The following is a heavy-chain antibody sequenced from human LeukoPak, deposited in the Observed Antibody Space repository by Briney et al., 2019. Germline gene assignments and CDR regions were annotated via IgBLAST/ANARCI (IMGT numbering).Heavy chain of an antibody. J-gene: IGHJ4*02. D-gene: IGHD4-17*01. CDR3: AKDLDDYGEYGLDY. V-gene: IGHV3-33*06. CDR1: GFSFSRHG. CDR2: IWYNGINK. Sequence: GRSLRLSCAASGFSFSRHGMHWVRQAPGKGLEWVALIWYNGINKYYRESVKGRFTISRDNSKTSVYLQINSLRVEDTAVYHCAKDLDDYGEYGLDYWGPGTPVTVSS.